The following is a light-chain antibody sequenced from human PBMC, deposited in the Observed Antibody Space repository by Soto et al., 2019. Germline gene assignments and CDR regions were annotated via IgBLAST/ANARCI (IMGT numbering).Light chain of an antibody. CDR2: YVS. J-gene: IGLJ1*01. CDR3: SSYTSSSTYV. Sequence: QSALTQPASVSGSPGQSITISCTGTSSDVGGYNYVSWYQQHPGKAPKLMIYYVSNRPSGFSNRFSGSKSGNTASLTISGLQADDEADYYCSSYTSSSTYVFGTGTKLTVL. V-gene: IGLV2-14*01. CDR1: SSDVGGYNY.